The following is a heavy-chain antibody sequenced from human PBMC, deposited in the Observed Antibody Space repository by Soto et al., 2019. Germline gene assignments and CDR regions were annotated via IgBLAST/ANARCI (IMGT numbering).Heavy chain of an antibody. CDR2: VLCTGFT. Sequence: PSETLSLTCAVSGASISGSYYSWAWLRQSPGKGPEWIGSVLCTGFTSYNTSLESRVSVSVDTSERRFSLKLRAVPAADTAVYYCDPSHKGYNGTYLNHWGQGAGVTVPS. CDR1: GASISGSYYS. V-gene: IGHV4-39*01. D-gene: IGHD5-12*01. J-gene: IGHJ4*02. CDR3: DPSHKGYNGTYLNH.